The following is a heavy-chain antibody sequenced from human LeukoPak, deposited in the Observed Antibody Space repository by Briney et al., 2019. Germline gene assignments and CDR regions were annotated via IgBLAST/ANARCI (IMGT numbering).Heavy chain of an antibody. CDR1: GFTFSSYA. D-gene: IGHD5-24*01. J-gene: IGHJ4*02. Sequence: GGSLRLSCAASGFTFSSYAMSWVRQAPGKGLEWVSSISNSGGRTFYTDSVKGRFTISRDNSKITLYLQMNSLRAEDTAVYYCARCDVGDGYSHYWGQGTLVTVSS. CDR3: ARCDVGDGYSHY. V-gene: IGHV3-23*01. CDR2: ISNSGGRT.